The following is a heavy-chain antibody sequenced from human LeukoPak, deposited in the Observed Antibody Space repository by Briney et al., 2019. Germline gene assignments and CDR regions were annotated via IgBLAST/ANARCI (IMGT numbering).Heavy chain of an antibody. Sequence: PSETLSLTCTVSGGSISSYYWNWIRQPPGKGLEWIGYIYYTGSTNYNPSLKSRVTISVDTSKNQFSLKLSSVTAADTAVYYCAREPTGRTLFDYWGQGTLVTVSS. V-gene: IGHV4-59*01. CDR3: AREPTGRTLFDY. CDR1: GGSISSYY. J-gene: IGHJ4*02. D-gene: IGHD2-15*01. CDR2: IYYTGST.